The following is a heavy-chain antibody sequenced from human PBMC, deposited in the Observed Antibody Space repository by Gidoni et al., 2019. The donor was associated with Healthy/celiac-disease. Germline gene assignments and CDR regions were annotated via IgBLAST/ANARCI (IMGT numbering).Heavy chain of an antibody. CDR3: ARLRRKQQPRFDY. J-gene: IGHJ4*02. CDR2: INHSGST. V-gene: IGHV4-34*01. Sequence: HVQLQPWGAGLLNPSETLSLTCAVYGGSFSGYYWSWIRQPPGKGLEWIGEINHSGSTNYHPSLKSRVTISVDTSKNQFSLKLSSVTAADTAVYYCARLRRKQQPRFDYWGQGTLVTVSS. CDR1: GGSFSGYY. D-gene: IGHD6-13*01.